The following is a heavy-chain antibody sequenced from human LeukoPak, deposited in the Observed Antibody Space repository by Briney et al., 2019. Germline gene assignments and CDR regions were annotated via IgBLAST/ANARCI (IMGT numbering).Heavy chain of an antibody. D-gene: IGHD1-1*01. CDR1: GFTVSSYC. V-gene: IGHV3-74*01. CDR3: PRGRATTGTAVVGAFDI. J-gene: IGHJ3*02. Sequence: PGGSLRLSCAASGFTVSSYCFNWVRQAPGKGLVWVSHINSDGSSTNYADSVNGRFTISRANAKNTLYLQMNSLRPEAPAGFHCPRGRATTGTAVVGAFDIWGRGRIVIVSS. CDR2: INSDGSST.